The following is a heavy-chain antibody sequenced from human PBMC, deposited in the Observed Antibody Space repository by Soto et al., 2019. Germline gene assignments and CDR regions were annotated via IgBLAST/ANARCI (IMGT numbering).Heavy chain of an antibody. D-gene: IGHD3-22*01. CDR2: ISSSGTTT. V-gene: IGHV3-48*03. CDR1: GFTFSTSE. Sequence: GGSLRLSCAASGFTFSTSEMSWVRQAPGKGLEWVSHISSSGTTTYYADSVKGRFTISRDNANHSLYLQMNSLRVADTAVYYCARWEVVTGLDYWGQGTLVTVSS. CDR3: ARWEVVTGLDY. J-gene: IGHJ4*02.